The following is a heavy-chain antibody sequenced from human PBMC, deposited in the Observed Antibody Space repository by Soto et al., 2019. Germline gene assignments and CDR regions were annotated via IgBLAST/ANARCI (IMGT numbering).Heavy chain of an antibody. CDR2: ISADGSKR. D-gene: IGHD1-26*01. CDR1: GFTFSEFG. V-gene: IGHV3-30*18. Sequence: QVQLVESGGGEVQPGTSLRLSCAASGFTFSEFGIHWVRQAPGKGLEWVAVISADGSKRYFRASLQGRLSIYRDNSKNTVYVQLNSLTGDDTAVYYCAKDLRQGASGATVYGMDVWGQGTTVTVSS. J-gene: IGHJ6*01. CDR3: AKDLRQGASGATVYGMDV.